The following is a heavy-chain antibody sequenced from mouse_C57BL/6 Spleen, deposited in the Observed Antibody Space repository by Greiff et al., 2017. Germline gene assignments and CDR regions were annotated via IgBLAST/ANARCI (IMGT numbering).Heavy chain of an antibody. V-gene: IGHV5-4*01. CDR3: ARDGYDYGDCYAMDY. CDR1: GFTFSSYA. D-gene: IGHD2-4*01. Sequence: EVKLVESGGGLVKPGGSLKLSCAASGFTFSSYAMSWVRQTPEKRLEWVATISDGGSYTYYPDNVKGRFTISRDNAKNNLYLQMSHLKSEDTAMYYCARDGYDYGDCYAMDYWGQGTSVTVSS. CDR2: ISDGGSYT. J-gene: IGHJ4*01.